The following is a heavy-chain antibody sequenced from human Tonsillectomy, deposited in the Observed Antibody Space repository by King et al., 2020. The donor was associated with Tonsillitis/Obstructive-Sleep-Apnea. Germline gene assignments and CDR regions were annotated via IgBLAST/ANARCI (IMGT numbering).Heavy chain of an antibody. V-gene: IGHV3-53*01. CDR2: IYSGGNT. J-gene: IGHJ4*02. CDR3: AREDYGGFDY. Sequence: VQLVESGGGLIQPGGSLGLSCAASGFTVSSNYMSWVRQAPGKGLEWVSVIYSGGNTYYADSVKGRFTISRDNSKNTLYLQMNSLRVEDTAVYFCAREDYGGFDYWGQGTLVTVSS. D-gene: IGHD4-23*01. CDR1: GFTVSSNY.